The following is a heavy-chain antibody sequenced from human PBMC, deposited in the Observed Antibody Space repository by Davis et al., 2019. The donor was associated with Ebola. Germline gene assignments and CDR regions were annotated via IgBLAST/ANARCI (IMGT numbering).Heavy chain of an antibody. CDR2: IYSGGST. J-gene: IGHJ4*02. V-gene: IGHV3-53*01. Sequence: GGSLRLSCAVSGFTVSSNYMSWVRQAPAKGLEWVSVIYSGGSTYYADSVKGRFTISRDNSKNTLYLQMNSLRAEDTAVYYCASTMRLHLGETYDYWGQGTLVTVSS. CDR1: GFTVSSNY. D-gene: IGHD3-16*01. CDR3: ASTMRLHLGETYDY.